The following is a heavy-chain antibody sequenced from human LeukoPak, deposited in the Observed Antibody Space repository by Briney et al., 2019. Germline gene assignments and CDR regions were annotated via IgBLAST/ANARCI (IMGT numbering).Heavy chain of an antibody. CDR1: GGTFSSYA. CDR2: IIPIFGTA. V-gene: IGHV1-69*05. D-gene: IGHD2-15*01. Sequence: SVKVSCKASGGTFSSYAISWVRQAPGQGLEWMGKIIPIFGTANYAQKFQGRVTITTDESTSTAYMELSSLRSEDTAVYYCAREDIVVVVAASHFDYWGQGTLVTVSS. J-gene: IGHJ4*02. CDR3: AREDIVVVVAASHFDY.